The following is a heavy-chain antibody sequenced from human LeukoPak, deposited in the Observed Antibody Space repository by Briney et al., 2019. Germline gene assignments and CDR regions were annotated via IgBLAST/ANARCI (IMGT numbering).Heavy chain of an antibody. Sequence: GGSLRLSCAASGFSFSDYSMNWVRQTPGKGLEWVSFISHSSSFIYYADSVRGRFTISRDNAKNSLYLEMNSLTAEDTALYYCARDQILGYCSGGSCPPDAFDIWGQGTMVTVSS. D-gene: IGHD2-15*01. CDR3: ARDQILGYCSGGSCPPDAFDI. V-gene: IGHV3-21*01. CDR2: ISHSSSFI. CDR1: GFSFSDYS. J-gene: IGHJ3*02.